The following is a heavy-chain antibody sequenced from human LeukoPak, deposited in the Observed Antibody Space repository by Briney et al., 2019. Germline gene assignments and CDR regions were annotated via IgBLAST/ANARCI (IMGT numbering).Heavy chain of an antibody. CDR3: AEDQLLPAAPVSHLQDYYMDV. V-gene: IGHV3-33*06. J-gene: IGHJ6*03. Sequence: GGSLRLSCAASGFTFSTYGMHWVRQAPGKGLEWVAVILYDGSNKYYADSVKGRFTISRDNSKNTLYLQMNSLRAEDTAVYYCAEDQLLPAAPVSHLQDYYMDVWGKGTTVTVSS. CDR1: GFTFSTYG. D-gene: IGHD2-2*01. CDR2: ILYDGSNK.